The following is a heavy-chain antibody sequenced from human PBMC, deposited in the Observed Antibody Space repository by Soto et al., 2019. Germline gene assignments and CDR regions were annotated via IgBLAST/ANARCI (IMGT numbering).Heavy chain of an antibody. CDR3: ARRSYYGSGSIFDY. D-gene: IGHD3-10*01. CDR1: GGSISSSGYY. CDR2: IYYSGST. J-gene: IGHJ4*02. V-gene: IGHV4-39*01. Sequence: PSEILSLTCTFSGGSISSSGYYWGWIRQPPGKGLEWIGNIYYSGSTNYNPSLKSRVTISVDTSKNQFSLKVSSVTAADTAVYYCARRSYYGSGSIFDYWGQGTLVTVSS.